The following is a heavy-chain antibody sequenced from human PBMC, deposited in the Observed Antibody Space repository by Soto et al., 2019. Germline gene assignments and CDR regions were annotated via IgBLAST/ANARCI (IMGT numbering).Heavy chain of an antibody. V-gene: IGHV3-15*07. J-gene: IGHJ4*02. Sequence: EVQLVESGGGLVKPGGSLRLSCAASGFTFSNAWMNWVRQAPGKGLEWVGRIKSKTDGGTTDYAAPVKGRFTISSDDSKNTLYLQMNSLKTEDTAVYYCTTVVGYDFWSGYFSPYYFDYWGQGTLVTVSS. CDR1: GFTFSNAW. D-gene: IGHD3-3*01. CDR2: IKSKTDGGTT. CDR3: TTVVGYDFWSGYFSPYYFDY.